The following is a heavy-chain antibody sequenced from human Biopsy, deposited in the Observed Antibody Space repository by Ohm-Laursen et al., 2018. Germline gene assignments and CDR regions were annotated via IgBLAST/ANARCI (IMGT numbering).Heavy chain of an antibody. CDR2: IYYSVMT. Sequence: SDTLSLTCTVSGDSVTKYYWSWIRQPPSKGLEWIGHIYYSVMTNYNPSLQSRVSISVDTSRNQVSLTLSSVTAADTAVYYCARDSGILNYGNFKYYHYYGMDVWGQGTKVTVSS. CDR3: ARDSGILNYGNFKYYHYYGMDV. D-gene: IGHD4-11*01. V-gene: IGHV4-59*02. CDR1: GDSVTKYY. J-gene: IGHJ6*02.